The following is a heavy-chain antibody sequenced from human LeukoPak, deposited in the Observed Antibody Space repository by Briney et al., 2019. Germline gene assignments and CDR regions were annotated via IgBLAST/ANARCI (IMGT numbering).Heavy chain of an antibody. CDR3: ARRNLKIHYYGSGSIDY. CDR2: INHSGST. J-gene: IGHJ4*02. V-gene: IGHV4-34*01. D-gene: IGHD3-10*01. Sequence: PSETLSLTCAVYGGSFSGYYWSWIRQPPGKGLEWIGEINHSGSTNYNPSLKSRVTISVDTSKNQFSLKLNSVTAADTAVYYCARRNLKIHYYGSGSIDYWGQGTLVTVSS. CDR1: GGSFSGYY.